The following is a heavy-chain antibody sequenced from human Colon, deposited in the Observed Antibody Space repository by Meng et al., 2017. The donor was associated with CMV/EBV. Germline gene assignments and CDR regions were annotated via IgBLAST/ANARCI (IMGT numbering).Heavy chain of an antibody. CDR1: GFTFSTHS. D-gene: IGHD3-9*01. CDR2: ISYDGSHR. J-gene: IGHJ4*02. CDR3: AGEHYDYYDILSGRDSYGMEV. V-gene: IGHV3-30-3*01. Sequence: GESLKISCAASGFTFSTHSMHWVRQAPGKGLEWVALISYDGSHRYYGDSVKGRFTISRDNSKNTLYLQMNSLRVEDTAVYYCAGEHYDYYDILSGRDSYGMEVWGQGTLVTVSS.